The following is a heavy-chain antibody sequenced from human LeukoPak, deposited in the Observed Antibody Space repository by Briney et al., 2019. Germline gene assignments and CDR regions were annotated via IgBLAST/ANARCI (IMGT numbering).Heavy chain of an antibody. D-gene: IGHD3-16*01. CDR2: ISSISSTI. V-gene: IGHV3-48*04. CDR3: AREGGGGSPY. Sequence: GGSLRLSCAASGFTFSYYNMNWVRQAPGKGLEWVSYISSISSTIYYADSVKGRFTISRDNAKNSLYLQMNSLRAEDTAVYYCAREGGGGSPYWGQGTLVTVSS. J-gene: IGHJ4*02. CDR1: GFTFSYYN.